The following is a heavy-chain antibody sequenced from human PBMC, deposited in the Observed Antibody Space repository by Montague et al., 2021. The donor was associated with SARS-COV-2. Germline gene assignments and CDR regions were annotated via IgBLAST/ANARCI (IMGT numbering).Heavy chain of an antibody. CDR1: GFTVSSNY. V-gene: IGHV3-53*04. Sequence: SLRLSCAASGFTVSSNYMSWVRQAPGKGLEWVSVIYSGGSTYYADSVKGRFTISRHNSKNTLYLQMNSLRAEDTAVYYCAREGQIGWYDPWYYYGMDVWGQGTTVTFSS. CDR3: AREGQIGWYDPWYYYGMDV. D-gene: IGHD6-19*01. CDR2: IYSGGST. J-gene: IGHJ6*02.